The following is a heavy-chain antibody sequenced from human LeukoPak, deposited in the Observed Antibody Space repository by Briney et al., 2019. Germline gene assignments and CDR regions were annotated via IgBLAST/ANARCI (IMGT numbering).Heavy chain of an antibody. J-gene: IGHJ6*03. CDR3: ARVISSSWSYYYYYMDV. CDR2: IYYTGST. CDR1: GGSISSSF. D-gene: IGHD6-13*01. V-gene: IGHV4-59*08. Sequence: SETLSLTCTVSGGSISSSFWNWIRQSPGKGLEWIGYIYYTGSTNYNPSLKSRVTISVDTSKNQFSLEVTSVTAADTAVYYCARVISSSWSYYYYYMDVWGKGTTVTVSS.